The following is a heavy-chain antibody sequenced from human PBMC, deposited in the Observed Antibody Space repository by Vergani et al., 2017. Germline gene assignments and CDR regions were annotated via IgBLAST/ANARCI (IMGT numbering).Heavy chain of an antibody. Sequence: QVQLVQSGAEVKKPGASVKVSCKASGYTFTSYGISWVRQAPGQGLEWMGWISAYNGNTNYAQKLQGRLTMTTDTSTSTAYMELRSLRSDDTAVYYCARGYCTNGVCYTEAYYFDYWGQGTLVTVSS. J-gene: IGHJ4*02. CDR2: ISAYNGNT. V-gene: IGHV1-18*01. CDR3: ARGYCTNGVCYTEAYYFDY. D-gene: IGHD2-8*01. CDR1: GYTFTSYG.